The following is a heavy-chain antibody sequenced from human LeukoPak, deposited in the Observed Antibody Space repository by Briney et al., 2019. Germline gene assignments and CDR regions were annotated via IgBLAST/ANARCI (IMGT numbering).Heavy chain of an antibody. Sequence: GGSLRLSCAASGFTVSSNYMSWVRQAPGKGLEWVSVIYSGGSTYYADSVKGRSTISRDNSKNTLYLQMNSLRAEDTAVYYCARDRGIVVVPAAIDDYYYYGMDVWGQGTTVTVSS. V-gene: IGHV3-66*01. D-gene: IGHD2-2*02. J-gene: IGHJ6*02. CDR2: IYSGGST. CDR3: ARDRGIVVVPAAIDDYYYYGMDV. CDR1: GFTVSSNY.